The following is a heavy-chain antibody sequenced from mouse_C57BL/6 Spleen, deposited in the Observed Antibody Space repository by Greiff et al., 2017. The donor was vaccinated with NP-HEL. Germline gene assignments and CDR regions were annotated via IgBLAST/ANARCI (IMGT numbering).Heavy chain of an antibody. CDR2: ISYSGST. V-gene: IGHV3-8*01. J-gene: IGHJ1*03. CDR3: ARSYYGSSYVHWYFDV. Sequence: VQLKESGPGLAKPSQTLSLTCSVTGYSITSDYWNWIRKFPGNKLEYMGYISYSGSTYYNPSLKSRISITRDTSKNQYYLQLNSVTTEDTATYYCARSYYGSSYVHWYFDVWGTGTTVTVSS. D-gene: IGHD1-1*01. CDR1: GYSITSDY.